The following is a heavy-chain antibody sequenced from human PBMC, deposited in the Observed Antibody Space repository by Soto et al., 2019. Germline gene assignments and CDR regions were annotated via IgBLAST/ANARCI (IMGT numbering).Heavy chain of an antibody. D-gene: IGHD3-16*01. CDR3: ARGNPFNYAGFDV. CDR1: GYTFSDFD. V-gene: IGHV1-8*01. CDR2: MNAKSGDT. Sequence: ASVKVSCKASGYTFSDFDINWLRQTSGQGPEWMGWMNAKSGDTFFAQRFHDKFNMTWDASLTTAYMEVGSLTSDHAAIYYCARGNPFNYAGFDVWGQGTTVTVSS. J-gene: IGHJ6*02.